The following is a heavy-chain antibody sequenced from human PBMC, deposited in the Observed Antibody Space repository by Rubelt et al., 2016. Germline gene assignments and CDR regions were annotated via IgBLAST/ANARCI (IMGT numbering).Heavy chain of an antibody. CDR1: GYTFIRYG. V-gene: IGHV1-69*13. J-gene: IGHJ5*02. CDR3: ARGYRASHNWFDP. CDR2: IIPIFGTA. D-gene: IGHD1-14*01. Sequence: QVQLVQSGAEVKKPGASVKVSCKASGYTFIRYGITWVRQAPGQGLEWMGGIIPIFGTANYAQKFQGRVTITADESTSTAYMELSSLRSEDTAVYYCARGYRASHNWFDPWGQGTLVTVSS.